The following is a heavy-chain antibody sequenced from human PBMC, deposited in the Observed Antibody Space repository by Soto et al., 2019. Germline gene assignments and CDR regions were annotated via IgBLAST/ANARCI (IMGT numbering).Heavy chain of an antibody. CDR2: VYYSGST. CDR3: ARRTYGYPDY. V-gene: IGHV4-59*01. J-gene: IGHJ4*02. CDR1: GGSISSYY. Sequence: TLSLTCTVSGGSISSYYWSWIRQPPGKGLEWIGYVYYSGSTNYNPSLKSRVTISVDTSKNQVSLKLSSVTAADTAVYYCARRTYGYPDYWGRGTLVTVSS. D-gene: IGHD5-18*01.